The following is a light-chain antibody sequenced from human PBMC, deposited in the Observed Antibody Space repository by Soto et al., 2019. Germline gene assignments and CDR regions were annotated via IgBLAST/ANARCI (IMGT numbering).Light chain of an antibody. CDR3: QQYNNWPWT. J-gene: IGKJ1*01. CDR1: QSVSSN. CDR2: AAS. V-gene: IGKV3-15*01. Sequence: EIVMTQSPATLSVSPGERATLSCRASQSVSSNLAWYQQKPGQAPRLLIYAASTRATGIPVRFSGSGSGTEFTLTISSLQSEDFAVYYCQQYNNWPWTFGQGTKVEIK.